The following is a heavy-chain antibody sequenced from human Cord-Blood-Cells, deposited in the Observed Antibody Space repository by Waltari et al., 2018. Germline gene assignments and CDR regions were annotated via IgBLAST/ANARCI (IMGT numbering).Heavy chain of an antibody. CDR1: GGSISSSSYY. Sequence: QLQLQESGPGLVKPSETLSLTCTVSGGSISSSSYYWGWIRQPPGKGLEWIGSIYYSGSTYYPPSLKSRVTISVDTSKNQFSLKLSSVTAADTAVYYCARLGDSSSWPVPFDYWGQGTLVTVSS. CDR2: IYYSGST. J-gene: IGHJ4*02. V-gene: IGHV4-39*01. CDR3: ARLGDSSSWPVPFDY. D-gene: IGHD6-13*01.